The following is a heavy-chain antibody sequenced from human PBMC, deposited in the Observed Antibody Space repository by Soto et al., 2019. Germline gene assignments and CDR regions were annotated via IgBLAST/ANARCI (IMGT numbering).Heavy chain of an antibody. V-gene: IGHV1-18*01. CDR3: ATFCLGELNNGHDP. CDR1: GYTFTSYG. D-gene: IGHD3-10*01. J-gene: IGHJ5*02. CDR2: ISAYNGNT. Sequence: QVQLVQSGAAVKKPGASVKVSCKASGYTFTSYGISWVRQAPGQGLEWMGWISAYNGNTNDAQTLQGRVTMTTDTSTRTDDMELRSLGSDDTAVYYCATFCLGELNNGHDPRGQGTLVTVSS.